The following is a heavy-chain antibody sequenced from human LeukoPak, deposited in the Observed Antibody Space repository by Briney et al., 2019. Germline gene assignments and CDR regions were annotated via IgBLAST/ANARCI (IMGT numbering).Heavy chain of an antibody. CDR2: INQSGKI. J-gene: IGHJ5*02. Sequence: PSETLSLTCAVYGGSFSGYYWGWIRQPPGKGLEWIGTINQSGKIDNNPSLKSRVTMSVDTSKNQFSLKVRSVTAADTAVYYCARDSSDWFDPWGQGTLVTVSS. D-gene: IGHD3-22*01. CDR3: ARDSSDWFDP. V-gene: IGHV4-34*01. CDR1: GGSFSGYY.